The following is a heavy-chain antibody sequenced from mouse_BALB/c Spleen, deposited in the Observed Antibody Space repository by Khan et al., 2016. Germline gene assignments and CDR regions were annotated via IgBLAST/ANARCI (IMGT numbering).Heavy chain of an antibody. CDR2: INSNGGNT. D-gene: IGHD1-1*01. CDR3: SRLYYYGSPYFDY. V-gene: IGHV5-6-3*01. J-gene: IGHJ2*01. CDR1: GFTFSNYG. Sequence: EVELVESGGGLVQPGGSLKLSCAASGFTFSNYGMSWVRQTPDKRLELVATINSNGGNTYYPDSVKGRFTISRDNSNNTLYLQMSSLKSEDTAMYYLSRLYYYGSPYFDYWGQGTTLTVSS.